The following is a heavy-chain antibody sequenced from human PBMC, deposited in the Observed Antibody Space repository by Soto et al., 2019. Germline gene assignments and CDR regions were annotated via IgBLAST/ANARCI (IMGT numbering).Heavy chain of an antibody. CDR3: TRANWYSEY. D-gene: IGHD7-27*01. CDR2: IYYNGNT. V-gene: IGHV4-59*11. J-gene: IGHJ4*02. Sequence: QVQLQESGPGLVKPSETLSLTCSVSGGSISNHYWSWIRQPPGKGLEWIGYIYYNGNTNYNPSLKSRVTMSVDTSRNQISLKLTTVTAADRAVYYCTRANWYSEYWGQGPLVTVSS. CDR1: GGSISNHY.